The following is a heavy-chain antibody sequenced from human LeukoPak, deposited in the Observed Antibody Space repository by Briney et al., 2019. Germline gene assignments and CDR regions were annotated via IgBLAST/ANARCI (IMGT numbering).Heavy chain of an antibody. CDR3: ARYQADIVVVPAAIDYYYMDV. CDR2: IYYSGST. V-gene: IGHV4-59*08. D-gene: IGHD2-2*02. CDR1: GGSISSYY. J-gene: IGHJ6*03. Sequence: PSETLSLTCTVSGGSISSYYWSWIRQPPGKGLEWIGYIYYSGSTNYNPSLKSRVTISVDTSKNQFSLKLSSVTAADTAVYYCARYQADIVVVPAAIDYYYMDVWGKGTTVTVSS.